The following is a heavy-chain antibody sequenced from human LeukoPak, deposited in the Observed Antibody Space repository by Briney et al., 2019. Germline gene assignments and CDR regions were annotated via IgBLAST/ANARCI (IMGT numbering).Heavy chain of an antibody. CDR1: GFTFDDYA. J-gene: IGHJ4*02. Sequence: GRSLRLSCAASGFTFDDYAMHWVRQAPGKGLEWVSGISWNSGSIGYADSVKGRFTISRDNAKNSLYLQMNSLRAEDTALYYCAKDYYYDSSGQTPYFDYWGQGTLVTVSS. CDR2: ISWNSGSI. D-gene: IGHD3-22*01. V-gene: IGHV3-9*01. CDR3: AKDYYYDSSGQTPYFDY.